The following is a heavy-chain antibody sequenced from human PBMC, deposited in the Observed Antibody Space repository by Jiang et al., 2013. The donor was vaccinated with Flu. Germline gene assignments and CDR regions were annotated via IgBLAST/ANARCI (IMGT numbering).Heavy chain of an antibody. CDR1: GYTFTGYY. CDR2: INPNSGGT. CDR3: ARVPSSWYNWFDP. Sequence: SCKASGYTFTGYYMHWVRQAPGQGLEWMGWINPNSGGTNYAQKFQGWVTMTRDTSISTAYMELSRLRSDDTAVYYCARVPSSWYNWFDPWGQGTLVTVSS. D-gene: IGHD6-13*01. V-gene: IGHV1-2*04. J-gene: IGHJ5*02.